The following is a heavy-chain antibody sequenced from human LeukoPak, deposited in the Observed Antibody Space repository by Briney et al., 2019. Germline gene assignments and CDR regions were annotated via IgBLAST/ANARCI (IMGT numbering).Heavy chain of an antibody. CDR2: INYSGST. Sequence: PSETLSLACTVSGDSIISTNYYWGWIRQPPGKGLEWIGSINYSGSTYYNPSLKSRVTVSVHTSKNQFSPKVSSVTATDTSVYYCARHTSSYSWFDPWGQGTLVTVSS. CDR3: ARHTSSYSWFDP. V-gene: IGHV4-39*01. CDR1: GDSIISTNYY. J-gene: IGHJ5*02. D-gene: IGHD2/OR15-2a*01.